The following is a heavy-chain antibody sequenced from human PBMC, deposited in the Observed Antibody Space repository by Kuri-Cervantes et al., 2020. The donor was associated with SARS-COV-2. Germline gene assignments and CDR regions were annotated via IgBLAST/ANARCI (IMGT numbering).Heavy chain of an antibody. D-gene: IGHD3-22*01. CDR2: IIPIFGTA. J-gene: IGHJ3*02. CDR3: ARVSSGYFWDAFDI. Sequence: SAKISCKSSGGTFSSYAISWWRQAPGQGLEWMGGIIPIFGTANYAEKFQGRVTITADDSTSTAYMELSSLRSEDTAVYYCARVSSGYFWDAFDIWGQGTMVTVSS. V-gene: IGHV1-69*13. CDR1: GGTFSSYA.